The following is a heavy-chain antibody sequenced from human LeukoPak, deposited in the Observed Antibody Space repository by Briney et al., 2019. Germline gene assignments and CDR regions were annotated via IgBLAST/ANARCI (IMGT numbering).Heavy chain of an antibody. Sequence: SGPTLANPSPTLTLTFTVSGFSCSSSGVGVGWIRQPPGKALEWLALIYWDDDKRYSPSLKSRLTIIKDTSKNQVVLTMTNMDPVDTATFYCAHSPGEANVWSGYVYWGQGTLVTVSS. J-gene: IGHJ4*02. CDR2: IYWDDDK. D-gene: IGHD3-3*01. CDR3: AHSPGEANVWSGYVY. V-gene: IGHV2-5*02. CDR1: GFSCSSSGVG.